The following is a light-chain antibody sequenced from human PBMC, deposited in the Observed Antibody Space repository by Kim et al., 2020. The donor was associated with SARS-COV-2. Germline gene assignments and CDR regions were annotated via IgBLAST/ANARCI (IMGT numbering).Light chain of an antibody. CDR2: GVS. J-gene: IGLJ1*01. CDR1: SGDVGGYDY. Sequence: QSITISCSGTSGDVGGYDYVSWYQQHPGKAPKLMIYGVSNRPSGVSSRFSGSKSGNTASLTISGLQAQDEADYYCCSYTSSSTRVFGSGTKVTVL. V-gene: IGLV2-14*03. CDR3: CSYTSSSTRV.